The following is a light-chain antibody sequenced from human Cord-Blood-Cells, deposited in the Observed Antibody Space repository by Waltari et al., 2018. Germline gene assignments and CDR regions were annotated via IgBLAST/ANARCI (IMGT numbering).Light chain of an antibody. CDR3: CSYAGSYTFWV. CDR2: DVS. Sequence: QSALTQPRSVSGSPGPSVTISCTGTSSDVGGYNYVSWYQQHPGKAPQLMIYDVSKRPSGVPDRFSGSKSGNTASLTISGLQAEDEADYYCCSYAGSYTFWVFGGGTKLTVL. CDR1: SSDVGGYNY. V-gene: IGLV2-11*01. J-gene: IGLJ3*02.